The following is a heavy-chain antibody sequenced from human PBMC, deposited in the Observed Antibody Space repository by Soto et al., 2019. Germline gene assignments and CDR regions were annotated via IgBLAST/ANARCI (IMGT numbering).Heavy chain of an antibody. CDR3: VSAHGDYPHFYY. J-gene: IGHJ4*02. CDR2: IYYSGST. D-gene: IGHD4-17*01. CDR1: GGSFSSADYY. Sequence: TSETLSLTCTVSGGSFSSADYYWTWIRQPPGKGLEWIGYIYYSGSTYYNPSLKSRVTVSLDKSKNQFSLKLTSVTAEDTAVYYCVSAHGDYPHFYYWGQGTILTVSS. V-gene: IGHV4-30-4*01.